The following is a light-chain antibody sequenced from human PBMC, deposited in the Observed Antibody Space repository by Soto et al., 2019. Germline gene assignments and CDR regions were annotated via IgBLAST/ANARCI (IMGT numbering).Light chain of an antibody. V-gene: IGKV3-20*01. J-gene: IGKJ1*01. Sequence: EIVLTQSPGTLSLSPGERATLSCRASQSVSSSFLAWYQQKPGQAPRLLIYGASSRATGIPDRFSGSGSGTDFTLTIGRLEPEDLAVYYCQQYDSSPWTFGQGTKVEIK. CDR1: QSVSSSF. CDR3: QQYDSSPWT. CDR2: GAS.